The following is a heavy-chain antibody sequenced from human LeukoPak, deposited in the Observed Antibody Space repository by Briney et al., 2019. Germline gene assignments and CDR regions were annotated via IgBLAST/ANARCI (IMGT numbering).Heavy chain of an antibody. V-gene: IGHV3-15*01. D-gene: IGHD3-9*01. CDR2: IKSKTDGGTT. Sequence: AGGSLRLSCEASGFTFSSYWMSWVRQAPGKGLEWVGRIKSKTDGGTTDYAAPVKGRFTISRDDSKNTLYLQMNSLKTEDTAVYYCTGHEMDILTGYYLVYWGQGTLVTVSS. CDR3: TGHEMDILTGYYLVY. CDR1: GFTFSSYW. J-gene: IGHJ4*02.